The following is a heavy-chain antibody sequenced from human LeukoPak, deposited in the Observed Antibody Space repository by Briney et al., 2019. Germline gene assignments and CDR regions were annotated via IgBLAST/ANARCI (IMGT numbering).Heavy chain of an antibody. CDR1: GYSISSGYY. V-gene: IGHV4-38-2*02. Sequence: SETLSLTCTVSGYSISSGYYWGWIRQPPGKGLEWIGSFLYSGTTYYNPSLMSRVTISVDTSKNQLSLKLISVTAADTAVYYCARRTSGYYYRIDYWGQGTLVTVSS. CDR2: FLYSGTT. D-gene: IGHD3-22*01. CDR3: ARRTSGYYYRIDY. J-gene: IGHJ4*02.